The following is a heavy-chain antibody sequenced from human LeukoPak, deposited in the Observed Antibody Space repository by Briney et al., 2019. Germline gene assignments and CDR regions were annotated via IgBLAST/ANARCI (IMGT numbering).Heavy chain of an antibody. CDR3: ARGSTSSYYFDY. D-gene: IGHD2-2*01. V-gene: IGHV1-69*02. CDR2: IIPILGIA. J-gene: IGHJ4*02. CDR1: GGTFSSYT. Sequence: SVKVSCKASGGTFSSYTISWVRQAPGQGLEWMGRIIPILGIANYAQKFQGRVTITADKSTSTAYMELRSLRSEDTAVYYCARGSTSSYYFDYWGQGTLVTVSS.